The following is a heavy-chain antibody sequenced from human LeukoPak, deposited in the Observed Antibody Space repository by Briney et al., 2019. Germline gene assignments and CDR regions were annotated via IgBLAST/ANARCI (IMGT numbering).Heavy chain of an antibody. J-gene: IGHJ4*02. CDR3: ATRRGYYDSRGYYPDY. CDR2: IYYSGST. CDR1: GGSISSSSYY. Sequence: PSETLSLTCTVSGGSISSSSYYWRWIRQPPGKVLEWIGSIYYSGSTYYNPSLNRRVTESADTSKNQFSLKLSSVTPADASVYFCATRRGYYDSRGYYPDYWGGGTLVTVSS. D-gene: IGHD3-22*01. V-gene: IGHV4-39*01.